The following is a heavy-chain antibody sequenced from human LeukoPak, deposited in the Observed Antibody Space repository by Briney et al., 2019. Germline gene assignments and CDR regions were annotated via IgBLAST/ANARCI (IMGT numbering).Heavy chain of an antibody. D-gene: IGHD1-26*01. V-gene: IGHV1-18*01. CDR3: ATGGRWELPRPYAFEI. Sequence: ASVKVSCKASGYTFTSYGISWVRQAPGQGLEWMGWITAYNDNTYYAQKLQGGVTMTTDTSTSTAYMELRSLRSDDTAVYYCATGGRWELPRPYAFEIWGQGTMVTVSS. J-gene: IGHJ3*02. CDR2: ITAYNDNT. CDR1: GYTFTSYG.